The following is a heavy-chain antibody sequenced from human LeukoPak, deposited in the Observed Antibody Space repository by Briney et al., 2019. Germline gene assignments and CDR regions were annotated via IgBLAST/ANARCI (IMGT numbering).Heavy chain of an antibody. J-gene: IGHJ4*02. V-gene: IGHV3-48*03. CDR2: SSSSGSTI. CDR3: ARGSLHSAYGFDY. Sequence: GGSLRLSCAASGFTFSSYAMTWVRQAPGKGLEWVSHSSSSGSTIYYAGSVKGRFTIARDNAKNSVYLQMNSLRAEDTAVYYCARGSLHSAYGFDYWGQGTLVTVSS. CDR1: GFTFSSYA. D-gene: IGHD5-12*01.